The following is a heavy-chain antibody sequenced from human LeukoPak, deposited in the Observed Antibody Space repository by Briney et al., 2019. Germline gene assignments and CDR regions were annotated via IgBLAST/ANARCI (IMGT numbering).Heavy chain of an antibody. CDR3: ARDRYYGSGYYMDV. Sequence: KPGGPLRLSCAASGFTFSDYYMSWIRQAPGKGLEWVSYISSSGSTIYYADSVKGRFTISRDNAKNSLYLQMNSLRAEDTAVYYCARDRYYGSGYYMDVWGKGTTVTISS. CDR1: GFTFSDYY. CDR2: ISSSGSTI. J-gene: IGHJ6*03. V-gene: IGHV3-11*01. D-gene: IGHD3-10*01.